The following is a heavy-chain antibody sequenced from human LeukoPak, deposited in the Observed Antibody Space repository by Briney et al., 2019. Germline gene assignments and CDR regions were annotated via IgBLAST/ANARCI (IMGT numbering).Heavy chain of an antibody. CDR3: ARDRGYDNAFDI. J-gene: IGHJ3*02. Sequence: PGGSLRLSCAASGFHFSSHGMNWVRPAPGKGLEWVSRINSDGSSTSYADSVKGRFTISRDNAKNTLYLQMNSLRAEDTAVYYCARDRGYDNAFDIWGQGTMVTVSS. CDR1: GFHFSSHG. CDR2: INSDGSST. V-gene: IGHV3-74*01. D-gene: IGHD5-12*01.